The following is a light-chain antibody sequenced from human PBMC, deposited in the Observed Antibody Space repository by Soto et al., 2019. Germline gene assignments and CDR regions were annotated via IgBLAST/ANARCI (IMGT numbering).Light chain of an antibody. CDR1: QSVSSF. V-gene: IGKV3-11*01. CDR3: QQYNNWPPIT. Sequence: EIVLTQSPATLSLSPGERATLSCRARQSVSSFLPWYRQKPGQAPRLLIYDASNRATGIPARFSGSGSGTDFSLTISSLEPEDFAFYYCQQYNNWPPITFGQGTRLEIK. J-gene: IGKJ5*01. CDR2: DAS.